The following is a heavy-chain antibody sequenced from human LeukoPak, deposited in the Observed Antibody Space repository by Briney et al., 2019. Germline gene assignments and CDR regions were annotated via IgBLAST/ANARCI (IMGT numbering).Heavy chain of an antibody. V-gene: IGHV4-39*01. CDR2: IYYSGST. CDR1: GGSISSSSYY. CDR3: AVHYDILTGYVY. J-gene: IGHJ4*02. D-gene: IGHD3-9*01. Sequence: SETLSLTCTVSGGSISSSSYYWGWLRQPPGRGVEWIGSIYYSGSTFYNTSLKSRVTISVDTSKNQFSLKLSSVTAADTAVYYCAVHYDILTGYVYWGQGTLVTVSS.